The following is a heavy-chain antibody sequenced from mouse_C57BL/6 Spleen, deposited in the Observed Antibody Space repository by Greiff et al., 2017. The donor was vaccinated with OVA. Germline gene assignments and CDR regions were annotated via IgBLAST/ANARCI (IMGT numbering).Heavy chain of an antibody. Sequence: VQLQQPGAELVKPGASVKLSCKASGYTFTSYWMHWVKQRTGQGLEWIGMIHPNSGSTNYNEKFKSKATLTVDKSSSTAYMQLSSLTSEGSAVYYCERRSNPLYFDVWGTGTTVSVSS. D-gene: IGHD2-5*01. CDR2: IHPNSGST. CDR1: GYTFTSYW. J-gene: IGHJ1*03. CDR3: ERRSNPLYFDV. V-gene: IGHV1-64*01.